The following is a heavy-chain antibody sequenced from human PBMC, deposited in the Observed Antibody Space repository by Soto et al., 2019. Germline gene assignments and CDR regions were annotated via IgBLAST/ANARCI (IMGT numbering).Heavy chain of an antibody. V-gene: IGHV4-39*01. CDR3: AGFVVPASRNSDFDY. J-gene: IGHJ4*02. CDR2: IYYSGST. D-gene: IGHD2-15*01. CDR1: GISVSTSDYY. Sequence: RSETLSLTCTVSGISVSTSDYYWGWVRQPPGKGLDWIGNIYYSGSTFYNPSLRSRVTLSVDTSKNQFSLRLNSVTAADTAVYFCAGFVVPASRNSDFDYWGQGTLVTVSS.